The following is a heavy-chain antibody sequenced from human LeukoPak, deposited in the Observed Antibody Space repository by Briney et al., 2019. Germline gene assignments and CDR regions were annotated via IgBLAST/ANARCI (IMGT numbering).Heavy chain of an antibody. J-gene: IGHJ4*02. CDR2: IIPIFGTA. V-gene: IGHV1-69*13. CDR3: ARDRQAYYDSSGYSGYDY. Sequence: VKVSCKASGGTFSSYAISWVRQAPGQGLEWMGGIIPIFGTANYAQKFQGRVTITADESTSTAYMELSSLRSEDTAVYYCARDRQAYYDSSGYSGYDYWGQGTLVTVSS. D-gene: IGHD3-22*01. CDR1: GGTFSSYA.